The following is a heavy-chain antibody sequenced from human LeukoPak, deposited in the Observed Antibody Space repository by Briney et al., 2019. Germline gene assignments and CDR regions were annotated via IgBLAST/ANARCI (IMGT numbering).Heavy chain of an antibody. J-gene: IGHJ4*02. V-gene: IGHV4-59*12. Sequence: NPSEALSLTCTVSGGSISSYYWSWIRQPPGKGLEWIGYIYYSGSTSYNPSLKSRVTISVDTSKNQFSLKLTSVTAADTAVYYCAGDYGLGSYRFDYWGQGTLVTVSS. D-gene: IGHD3-10*01. CDR3: AGDYGLGSYRFDY. CDR1: GGSISSYY. CDR2: IYYSGST.